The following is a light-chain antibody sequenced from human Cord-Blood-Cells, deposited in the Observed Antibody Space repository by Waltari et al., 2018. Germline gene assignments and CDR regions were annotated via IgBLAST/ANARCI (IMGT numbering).Light chain of an antibody. CDR2: AAS. J-gene: IGKJ4*01. CDR3: QQSYSTPT. Sequence: DIQMTQSPSSLSASLGSRVTITCRASQSISSYLTWYQQKPGKAPKLLIYAASSLQSGVPSRFSGSGSGTDFTLTISSLQPEDFATYYCQQSYSTPTFGGGTKVEIK. CDR1: QSISSY. V-gene: IGKV1-39*01.